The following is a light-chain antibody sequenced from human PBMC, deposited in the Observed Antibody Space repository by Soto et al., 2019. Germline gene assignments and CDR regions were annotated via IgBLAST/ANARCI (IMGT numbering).Light chain of an antibody. Sequence: EIVLTQSPATLSLSPGDRATLSCRASQSVSSYLAWYQQKPGQAPRLLIYDASNRATGIPARFSGSGSGTDFTLTISSLEPEDFAVYYCQQRSNPVFGQGTKVEIK. CDR2: DAS. CDR3: QQRSNPV. V-gene: IGKV3-11*01. J-gene: IGKJ1*01. CDR1: QSVSSY.